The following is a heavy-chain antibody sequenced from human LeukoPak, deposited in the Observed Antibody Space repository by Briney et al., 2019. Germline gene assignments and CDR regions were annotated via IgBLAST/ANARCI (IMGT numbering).Heavy chain of an antibody. V-gene: IGHV1-2*04. CDR3: GRGYSSSWALIVAEYFQH. CDR1: GYTFTGYY. J-gene: IGHJ1*01. CDR2: INPNSGGT. D-gene: IGHD6-13*01. Sequence: ASVKVSCKASGYTFTGYYMHWVRQAPGQGLEWMGWINPNSGGTNYAQKFQGWVTMTRDRSISTAYMELSRLRSDDTAVYYCGRGYSSSWALIVAEYFQHWGQGTLVTVSS.